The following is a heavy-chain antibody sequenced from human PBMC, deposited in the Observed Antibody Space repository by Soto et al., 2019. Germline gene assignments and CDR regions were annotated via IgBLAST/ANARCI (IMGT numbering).Heavy chain of an antibody. D-gene: IGHD5-12*01. CDR1: GFTFSNHG. Sequence: QMQLVESGGGVVQPGRSLRLSCEASGFTFSNHGIHWIRQAPGKGLDGVSDISYDGNEKFYADSVKGRFTISRDNYRNTVYLQMNGLRTEDTAFYYCVSGEGRTGHDTRFDYWGHGTLVTVSS. CDR3: VSGEGRTGHDTRFDY. CDR2: ISYDGNEK. V-gene: IGHV3-30*03. J-gene: IGHJ4*01.